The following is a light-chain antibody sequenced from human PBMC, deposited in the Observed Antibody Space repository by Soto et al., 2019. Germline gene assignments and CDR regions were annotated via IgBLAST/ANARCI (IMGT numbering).Light chain of an antibody. J-gene: IGLJ2*01. CDR2: ADD. Sequence: LTQPHSVSESPGKTVTISCAASGGNIANNYVQWYQQRPGSAPSVVIYADDQRPSGVPDRFSGSIDSSSNSASLIISGLRTEDEADYYCQSYDATSVVFGGGTKVTVL. CDR3: QSYDATSVV. V-gene: IGLV6-57*02. CDR1: GGNIANNY.